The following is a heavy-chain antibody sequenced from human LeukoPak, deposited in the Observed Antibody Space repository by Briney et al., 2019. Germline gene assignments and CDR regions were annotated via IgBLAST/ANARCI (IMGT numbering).Heavy chain of an antibody. CDR2: ISYDGSNK. CDR3: ARARPEYSSSWYYFDY. J-gene: IGHJ4*02. V-gene: IGHV3-30*03. D-gene: IGHD6-13*01. Sequence: GGSLRLSCAASGFTFSSYGMHWVRQAPGKGLEWVAVISYDGSNKYYADSVEGQFTISRDNSKNTLYLQMNSLRAEDTAVYYCARARPEYSSSWYYFDYWGQGTLVTVSS. CDR1: GFTFSSYG.